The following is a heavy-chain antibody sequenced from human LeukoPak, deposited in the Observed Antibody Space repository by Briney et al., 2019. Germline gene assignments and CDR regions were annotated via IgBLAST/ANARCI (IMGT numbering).Heavy chain of an antibody. V-gene: IGHV3-9*03. Sequence: GVSLRLSCAASGFTFDDYAMHWVRQAPGKGLEWVSGISWNSGSIGYADSVKGRFTISRDNAKNSLYLQMNSLRAEDMALYYCAKDTVAVAGPPYFDYWGQGTLVTVSS. CDR2: ISWNSGSI. J-gene: IGHJ4*02. CDR3: AKDTVAVAGPPYFDY. D-gene: IGHD6-19*01. CDR1: GFTFDDYA.